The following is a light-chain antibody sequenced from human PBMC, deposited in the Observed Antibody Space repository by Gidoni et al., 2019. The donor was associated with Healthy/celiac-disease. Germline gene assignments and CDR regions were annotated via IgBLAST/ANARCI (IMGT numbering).Light chain of an antibody. Sequence: QSVLTQPPSASGTPGHRVTLSCSGSSSNIGSNYVYWYQQLPGTAPKLLIYRNNQRPSGVPDRFSGSKSGTSASLAISGLRSEDEADYYCAAWDDSLSGRGVVFGGGTKLTVL. CDR3: AAWDDSLSGRGVV. CDR1: SSNIGSNY. V-gene: IGLV1-47*01. CDR2: RNN. J-gene: IGLJ2*01.